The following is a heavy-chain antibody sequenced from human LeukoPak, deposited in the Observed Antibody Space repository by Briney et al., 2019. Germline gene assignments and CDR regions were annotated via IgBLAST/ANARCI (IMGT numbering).Heavy chain of an antibody. V-gene: IGHV3-23*01. CDR1: GFTFSNYA. J-gene: IGHJ4*02. D-gene: IGHD3-9*01. CDR2: ISGSGGST. CDR3: PKLAYDILTGYQFDHDY. Sequence: GGSLRLPCAASGFTFSNYAMSWVRQAPGKGLEWVSAISGSGGSTYYADSVKGRFTISRDNSKNTLYLQMNSLRAEDTVVYYWPKLAYDILTGYQFDHDYWGQGTLVTVSS.